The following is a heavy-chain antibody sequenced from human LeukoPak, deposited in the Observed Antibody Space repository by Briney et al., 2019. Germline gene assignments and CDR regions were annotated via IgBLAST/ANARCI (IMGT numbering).Heavy chain of an antibody. CDR2: IYPVDSDT. CDR3: ARRSSSGWSNFDY. V-gene: IGHV5-51*01. CDR1: GYRFTNW. J-gene: IGHJ4*02. Sequence: ESLKISCRGSGYRFTNWIAWVRQMPGKGLEWMGIIYPVDSDTRYSPSFQGQVTISADKAINTAYLQWSSLKASDTAMYYCARRSSSGWSNFDYWGQGTLVTVSS. D-gene: IGHD6-19*01.